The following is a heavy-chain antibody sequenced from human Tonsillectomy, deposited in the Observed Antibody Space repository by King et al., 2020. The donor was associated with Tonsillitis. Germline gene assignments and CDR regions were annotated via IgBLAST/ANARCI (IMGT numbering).Heavy chain of an antibody. V-gene: IGHV4-34*01. CDR1: GGSFSGYY. CDR2: INHSGST. CDR3: ARGLYNSNGVVHALDY. Sequence: VQLQQWGAGLLKPSETLSLTCAVYGGSFSGYYWSWIRQPPGKGLEWIGEINHSGSTNYNPSLKSRVTISVDTSKNQFSLKLTSVTAADTAVYYCARGLYNSNGVVHALDYWGQGTLVTVSS. D-gene: IGHD1-20*01. J-gene: IGHJ4*02.